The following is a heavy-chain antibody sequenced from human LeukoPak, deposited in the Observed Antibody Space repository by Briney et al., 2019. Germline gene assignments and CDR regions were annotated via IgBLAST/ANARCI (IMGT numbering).Heavy chain of an antibody. V-gene: IGHV3-23*01. CDR3: AKFGRSLVTASIKRRGHYWYFDL. Sequence: GGSLRLSCAASGFTFSSFPMTWVRQAPGKGLEWVSAVSDSGGSTYYADSVKGRFTISRDNSKHTLFLQMNSLRAEDTAVYYCAKFGRSLVTASIKRRGHYWYFDLWGRGTLVTVSS. D-gene: IGHD2-21*02. J-gene: IGHJ2*01. CDR2: VSDSGGST. CDR1: GFTFSSFP.